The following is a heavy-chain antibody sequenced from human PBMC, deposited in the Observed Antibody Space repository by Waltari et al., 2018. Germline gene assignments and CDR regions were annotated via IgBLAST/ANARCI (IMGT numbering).Heavy chain of an antibody. CDR2: CSGGPGYT. J-gene: IGHJ4*02. V-gene: IGHV3-23*01. CDR1: GFKFGNYA. CDR3: AKGGVNWNVRDGFDS. Sequence: EVQLLESGGGWVQAGGSLRLSCAASGFKFGNYAMIWVRQAPGKGLVFVSLCSGGPGYTHYADSVRGRFTISRDNSKDMLYLQMSSLRVEETSIYYCAKGGVNWNVRDGFDSWGQGTPVTVSS. D-gene: IGHD1-1*01.